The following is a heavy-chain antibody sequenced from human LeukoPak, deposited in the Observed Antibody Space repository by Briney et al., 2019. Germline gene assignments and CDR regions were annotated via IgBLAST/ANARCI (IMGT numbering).Heavy chain of an antibody. V-gene: IGHV4-59*01. J-gene: IGHJ4*02. D-gene: IGHD1-14*01. CDR1: GGSMRSNY. CDR3: ARAEPSRPFDD. CDR2: IYYTGST. Sequence: SETLSLTCTVSGGSMRSNYWGWIRQPPGKGLEFIGHIYYTGSTNYNPSLRSRVTISVDTSKNRFSLNLNSVTSADTAVYHCARAEPSRPFDDWGQGTLVTVSS.